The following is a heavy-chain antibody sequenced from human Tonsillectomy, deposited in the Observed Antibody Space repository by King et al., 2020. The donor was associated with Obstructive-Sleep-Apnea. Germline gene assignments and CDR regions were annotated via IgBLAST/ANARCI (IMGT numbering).Heavy chain of an antibody. CDR3: ARGGDSSWFFDY. J-gene: IGHJ4*02. Sequence: VQLVESGGGVVQPGRSLRLSCAASGFTFHNFALHWVRQAPGKGLEWVAVISYDGNNKYYAESVRGRLTISRDTSKNTLFLQMNSLRVEVPAVYYCARGGDSSWFFDYWGQGTLVTVSS. CDR2: ISYDGNNK. D-gene: IGHD6-13*01. V-gene: IGHV3-30*04. CDR1: GFTFHNFA.